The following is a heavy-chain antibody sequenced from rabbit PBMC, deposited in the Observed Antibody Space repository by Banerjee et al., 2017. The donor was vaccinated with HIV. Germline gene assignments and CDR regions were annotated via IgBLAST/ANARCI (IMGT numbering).Heavy chain of an antibody. J-gene: IGHJ4*01. D-gene: IGHD2-1*01. CDR3: ARGDYGDPVYFNL. CDR1: GFTLSSYW. Sequence: EESGGDLVKPEGSLTLTCTASGFTLSSYWICWVRQAPGKGLEWIACMDAGSSGSTNYASWAKGRFTISKTSSTTATLQMNSLTAADTATYFCARGDYGDPVYFNLWGPGTLVTVS. V-gene: IGHV1S45*01. CDR2: MDAGSSGST.